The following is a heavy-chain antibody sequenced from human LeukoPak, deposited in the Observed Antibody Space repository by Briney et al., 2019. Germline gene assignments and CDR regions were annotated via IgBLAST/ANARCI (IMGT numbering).Heavy chain of an antibody. V-gene: IGHV4-34*01. D-gene: IGHD3-9*01. CDR1: GGSFSGYY. Sequence: SETLPLTCAVYGGSFSGYYWSWIRQPPGKGLEWIGEINHSGSTNYNPSLKSRVTISVDTSKNQFSLKLSSVTAADTAVYYCARVNPGLRYFGYWGQGTLVTVSS. CDR3: ARVNPGLRYFGY. J-gene: IGHJ4*02. CDR2: INHSGST.